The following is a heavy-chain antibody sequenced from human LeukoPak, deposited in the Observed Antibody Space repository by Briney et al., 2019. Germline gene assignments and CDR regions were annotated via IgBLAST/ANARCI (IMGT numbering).Heavy chain of an antibody. CDR2: IYYSGST. J-gene: IGHJ3*02. D-gene: IGHD2-21*02. V-gene: IGHV4-59*01. CDR1: GGSISSYY. Sequence: SETLSLTCTVSGGSISSYYWSRIRQPPGKGLEWIGYIYYSGSTNYNPSLKSRVTISVDTSKNQFSLKLSSVTAADTAVYYCARVCGGDCYFDAFDIWGQGTMVTVSS. CDR3: ARVCGGDCYFDAFDI.